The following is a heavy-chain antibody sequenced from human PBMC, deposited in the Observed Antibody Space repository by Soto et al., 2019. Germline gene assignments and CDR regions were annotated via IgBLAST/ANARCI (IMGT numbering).Heavy chain of an antibody. V-gene: IGHV3-33*01. CDR2: IWYDGSNK. D-gene: IGHD3-22*01. J-gene: IGHJ4*02. CDR3: ARGNYYYDSCGYPWY. CDR1: GFTFSSYG. Sequence: GGSLRLFCAASGFTFSSYGMHWVRQAPGKGLEWVAVIWYDGSNKYYADSVKGRFTISRDNSKNTLYLQMNSLRAEDTAVYYCARGNYYYDSCGYPWYWGQGTLVTVSS.